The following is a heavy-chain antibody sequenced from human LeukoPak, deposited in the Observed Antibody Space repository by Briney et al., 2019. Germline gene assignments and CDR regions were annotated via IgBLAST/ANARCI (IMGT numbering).Heavy chain of an antibody. V-gene: IGHV3-30*18. CDR2: ISYDGSNK. D-gene: IGHD3-16*01. CDR3: AKTPRKGVYYGMDV. Sequence: PGRSLRLSCAASGFTFSSYGMHWVRQAPGKGLEWVAVISYDGSNKYYADSVKGRFTISRENSKNTPYLQMNSLRAEDTAVYYCAKTPRKGVYYGMDVWGKGTTVTVSS. CDR1: GFTFSSYG. J-gene: IGHJ6*04.